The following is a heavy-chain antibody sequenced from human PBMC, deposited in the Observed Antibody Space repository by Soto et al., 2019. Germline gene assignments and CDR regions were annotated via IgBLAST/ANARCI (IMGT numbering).Heavy chain of an antibody. Sequence: PGGSLRLSCTTSGFTFNPYGMHWVRQAPGKGLEWVAIIWYDGSNKYYADSVKGRFTISRDNSKNTLYLQMNSMRAEDTALYYSARADCTGSYCYSWPFNYGVDVWGQGTTVAGS. J-gene: IGHJ6*02. V-gene: IGHV3-33*08. CDR2: IWYDGSNK. CDR1: GFTFNPYG. CDR3: ARADCTGSYCYSWPFNYGVDV. D-gene: IGHD2-8*02.